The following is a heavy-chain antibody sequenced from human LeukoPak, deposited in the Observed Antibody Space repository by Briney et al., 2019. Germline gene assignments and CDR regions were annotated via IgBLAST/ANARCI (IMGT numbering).Heavy chain of an antibody. V-gene: IGHV4-59*01. CDR2: IYYTGSI. D-gene: IGHD1-26*01. CDR3: ARGEGYYFDY. Sequence: SETLSLTCTVSGGSISDYYWSWIRQPPGKGLEWIGYIYYTGSITYNPSLKSRVTISVDTSKNQFSLNLNSVTAADTAVYYCARGEGYYFDYWGQGTPVTVSS. CDR1: GGSISDYY. J-gene: IGHJ4*02.